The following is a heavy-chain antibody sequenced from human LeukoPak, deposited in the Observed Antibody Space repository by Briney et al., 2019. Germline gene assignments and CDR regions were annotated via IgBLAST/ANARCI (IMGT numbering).Heavy chain of an antibody. CDR2: IIHIFGTA. Sequence: SVKVSCKASGGTYSSYAISWVRQAPGQALEWMGRIIHIFGTANYAQKFQGRVTITTDESTSTAYMELSSLRSEDTAVYYCAREVAGYYFDYWGQGTLVTVSS. CDR1: GGTYSSYA. J-gene: IGHJ4*02. V-gene: IGHV1-69*05. CDR3: AREVAGYYFDY. D-gene: IGHD6-19*01.